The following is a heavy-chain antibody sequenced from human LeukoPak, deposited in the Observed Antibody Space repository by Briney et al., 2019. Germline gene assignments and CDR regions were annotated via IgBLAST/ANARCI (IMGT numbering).Heavy chain of an antibody. D-gene: IGHD2-2*01. J-gene: IGHJ4*02. V-gene: IGHV2-5*02. CDR1: GFSLSTSGVG. CDR3: ALRTSYKTFDF. Sequence: SGPTLVEPTQTLTLTCTFSGFSLSTSGVGVGWIRQPPGEALEWLALIYWDDNKHYSPSLKSRLTIIKDAYKNQVVLTLANMDPVDTATYYCALRTSYKTFDFWGQGALVTVSS. CDR2: IYWDDNK.